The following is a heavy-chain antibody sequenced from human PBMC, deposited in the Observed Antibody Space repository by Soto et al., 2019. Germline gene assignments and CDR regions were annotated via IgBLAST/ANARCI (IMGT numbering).Heavy chain of an antibody. CDR2: IYYSGST. D-gene: IGHD4-17*01. V-gene: IGHV4-59*01. CDR1: GGSISSYY. Sequence: SETLSLTCTVSGGSISSYYWSWIRQPPGKGLEWIGYIYYSGSTNYNPSLKSRVTISVDTSKNQFSLKLSSVTAADTAVYYCATGSSTTGRTLLNAFDIWGQVTMVTVS. CDR3: ATGSSTTGRTLLNAFDI. J-gene: IGHJ3*02.